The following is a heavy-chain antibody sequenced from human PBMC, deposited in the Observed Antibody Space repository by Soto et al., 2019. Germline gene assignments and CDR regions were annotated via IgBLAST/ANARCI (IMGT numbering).Heavy chain of an antibody. Sequence: GESLKISCKGSGYSFTSYWIGWVRQIPWKGLEWMGIIYPGDSDTRYSPSFQGQVTISADKSISTAYLQWSSLKASDTAMYYCARGGYYDILTGYDIPDYYGMDVWGQGTTVTVSS. J-gene: IGHJ6*02. V-gene: IGHV5-51*01. CDR1: GYSFTSYW. CDR3: ARGGYYDILTGYDIPDYYGMDV. D-gene: IGHD3-9*01. CDR2: IYPGDSDT.